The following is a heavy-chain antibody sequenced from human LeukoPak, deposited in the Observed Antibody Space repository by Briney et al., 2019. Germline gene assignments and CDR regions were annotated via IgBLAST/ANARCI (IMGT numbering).Heavy chain of an antibody. CDR2: INPNSGGT. CDR1: GYTFTGYY. J-gene: IGHJ4*02. V-gene: IGHV1-2*02. CDR3: ARGVSSKGVPAALNY. Sequence: ASVKVSCKASGYTFTGYYMHWVRQAPGQGLEWMGWINPNSGGTNYAQKFQGRVTMTRDTSISTAYMELSRLRSEDTAVYYCARGVSSKGVPAALNYWGQGTLVTVSS. D-gene: IGHD2-2*01.